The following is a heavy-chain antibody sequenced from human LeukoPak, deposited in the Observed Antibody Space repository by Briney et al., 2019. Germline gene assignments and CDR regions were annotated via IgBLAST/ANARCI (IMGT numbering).Heavy chain of an antibody. J-gene: IGHJ3*02. CDR1: GFTFSSYS. CDR2: ISSSSSYI. D-gene: IGHD2-15*01. V-gene: IGHV3-21*01. CDR3: ARDSPLHDAFDI. Sequence: GGSLRLSCAASGFTFSSYSMNWVRQAPGKGLEWVSSISSSSSYIYYADSVKGRFTISRDNAKNSLYLQMNSLRAEDTAAYYCARDSPLHDAFDIWGQGTMVTVSS.